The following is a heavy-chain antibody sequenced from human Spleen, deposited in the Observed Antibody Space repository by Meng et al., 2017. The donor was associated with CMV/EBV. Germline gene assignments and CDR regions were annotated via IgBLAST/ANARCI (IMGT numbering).Heavy chain of an antibody. D-gene: IGHD3-3*01. J-gene: IGHJ6*02. CDR1: GLTFSGYW. CDR3: ARGGLDFWSGYYKDYYYGMDV. CDR2: INSDGSST. V-gene: IGHV3-74*01. Sequence: GGSLRLSCAASGLTFSGYWMHWVRQAPGKGLVWVSRINSDGSSTSYADSVKGRFSISRDNAKNTLYLQMNSLRAEDTAVYYCARGGLDFWSGYYKDYYYGMDVWGQGTTVTVSS.